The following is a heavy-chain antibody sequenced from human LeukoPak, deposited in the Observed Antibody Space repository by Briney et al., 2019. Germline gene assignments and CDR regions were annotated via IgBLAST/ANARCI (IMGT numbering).Heavy chain of an antibody. D-gene: IGHD6-19*01. J-gene: IGHJ5*02. CDR1: GYSISSDKY. V-gene: IGHV4-38-2*01. CDR3: ARSHSGWQGRNNWFDP. CDR2: IYHTGST. Sequence: SETLSLTCEVSGYSISSDKYWGWIRQPPGKGLEWLGTIYHTGSTFYNPSLKSRVSISVYTSKNQFSLRFTSVTAADTAVYYCARSHSGWQGRNNWFDPWGQGTLVTVSS.